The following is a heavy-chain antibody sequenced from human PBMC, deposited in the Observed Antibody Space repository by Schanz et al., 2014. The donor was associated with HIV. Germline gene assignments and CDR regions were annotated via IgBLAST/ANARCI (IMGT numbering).Heavy chain of an antibody. CDR3: ARCTPSFITIFGAPRGAFDI. Sequence: QVQLQQWGAGLLKPSETLSLTCVVYGGSFSAYYWSWIRQPPGKGLEWIGKINHSGNTNYNPSLKSRVTISVDTSKNQFSLKLSSVTAADTAVYYCARCTPSFITIFGAPRGAFDIWGQGTVVTVSS. CDR1: GGSFSAYY. J-gene: IGHJ3*02. V-gene: IGHV4-34*01. CDR2: INHSGNT. D-gene: IGHD3-3*01.